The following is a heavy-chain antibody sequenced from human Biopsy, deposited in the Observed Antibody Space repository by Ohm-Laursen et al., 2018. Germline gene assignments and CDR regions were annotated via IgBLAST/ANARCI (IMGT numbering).Heavy chain of an antibody. CDR3: AKGGLSSGPLAY. Sequence: SVKVSCKTSGYAFDTDGITWVRQAPGQGLEWMGWVSGYNGNTNYAQKLQGRVTMTIDTSTSTVYMELRSLRSDDPAVYFCAKGGLSSGPLAYWGQGTLVTVSS. V-gene: IGHV1-18*01. CDR2: VSGYNGNT. J-gene: IGHJ4*02. CDR1: GYAFDTDG. D-gene: IGHD6-19*01.